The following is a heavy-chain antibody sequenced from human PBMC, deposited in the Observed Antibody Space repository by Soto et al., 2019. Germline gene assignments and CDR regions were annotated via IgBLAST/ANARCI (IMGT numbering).Heavy chain of an antibody. D-gene: IGHD5-12*01. Sequence: QVQLVQSGAEVKKPGSSVKVSCKASGGTFNNYAISWVRQAPGQGLEWMGGSIPIIGTADYAHKFQGRLAISADESTGTTFMALSSLRSEDTALYYCARGGVDVVATSAFDYWGQGTLVTVSS. J-gene: IGHJ4*02. CDR3: ARGGVDVVATSAFDY. CDR1: GGTFNNYA. CDR2: SIPIIGTA. V-gene: IGHV1-69*01.